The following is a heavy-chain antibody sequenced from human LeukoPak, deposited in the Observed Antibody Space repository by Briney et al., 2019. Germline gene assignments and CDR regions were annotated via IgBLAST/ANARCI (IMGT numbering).Heavy chain of an antibody. D-gene: IGHD2-15*01. J-gene: IGHJ5*02. CDR1: GYTFTGYY. V-gene: IGHV1-2*04. CDR2: INPNSGGT. Sequence: ASVKVSCKASGYTFTGYYMHWVRQAPGQGLEWMGWINPNSGGTNYAQKFQGWVTMTRDTSISTAYMELSRLRSDDTAVYYCARGGGYCSGGSCLLYNWFTPGAREPWSPSPQ. CDR3: ARGGGYCSGGSCLLYNWFTP.